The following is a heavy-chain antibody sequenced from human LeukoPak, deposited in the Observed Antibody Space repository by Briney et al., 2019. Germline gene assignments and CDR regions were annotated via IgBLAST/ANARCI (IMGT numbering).Heavy chain of an antibody. CDR2: ITSDGSGI. CDR1: GFTFSSYW. V-gene: IGHV3-74*01. CDR3: ASGRLVGAPDY. Sequence: GGSLRLSCAASGFTFSSYWMHWVRHPPGKGLVWVSRITSDGSGIGYADSVKGRFSTSRDNAKNTLYLQMNSLRAEDTAVYYCASGRLVGAPDYWGQGTLVTVSS. D-gene: IGHD1-26*01. J-gene: IGHJ4*02.